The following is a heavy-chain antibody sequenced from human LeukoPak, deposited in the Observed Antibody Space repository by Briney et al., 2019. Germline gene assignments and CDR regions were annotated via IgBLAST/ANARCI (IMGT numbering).Heavy chain of an antibody. D-gene: IGHD3-22*01. CDR3: ATYSSLNRREFQY. V-gene: IGHV3-7*01. J-gene: IGHJ1*01. CDR1: GFTFSNYW. CDR2: IKTDGSEK. Sequence: GGSLRLSWEGSGFTFSNYWMGWVRQAPGKGLQWVANIKTDGSEKYYVDSVKGRFTISRDNAKNSLYLQTNSLRAEDTAVYYCATYSSLNRREFQYWGQGTLLTVSS.